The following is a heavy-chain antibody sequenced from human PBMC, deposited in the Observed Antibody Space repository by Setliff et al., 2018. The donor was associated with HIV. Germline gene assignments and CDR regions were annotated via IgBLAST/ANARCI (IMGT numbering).Heavy chain of an antibody. CDR2: FIPMFGAT. CDR1: GGTFSRSV. Sequence: SVKVSCKASGGTFSRSVFSWVRQAPGQGLQWMGRFIPMFGATKYAQGFQSRVTITADRSTSTVHMELRSLRSEDTAVYYCARELKGVYDSWSSSDPPYYFDNWGQGTLVTVST. J-gene: IGHJ4*02. D-gene: IGHD3-3*01. V-gene: IGHV1-69*06. CDR3: ARELKGVYDSWSSSDPPYYFDN.